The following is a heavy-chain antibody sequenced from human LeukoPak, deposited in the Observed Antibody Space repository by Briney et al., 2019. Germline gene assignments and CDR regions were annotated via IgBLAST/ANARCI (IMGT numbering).Heavy chain of an antibody. CDR2: IYPGDSDT. CDR3: ARRSGDYYGSGSYFDY. V-gene: IGHV5-51*01. CDR1: GYSFTSYW. Sequence: HGESLKISCKGSGYSFTSYWIGWVRQMPGKGLEWMGIIYPGDSDTRYSPSFQGQVTISADKSISTAYLQWSSLKASDTAMYYCARRSGDYYGSGSYFDYWGQGTLVTVSS. D-gene: IGHD3-10*01. J-gene: IGHJ4*02.